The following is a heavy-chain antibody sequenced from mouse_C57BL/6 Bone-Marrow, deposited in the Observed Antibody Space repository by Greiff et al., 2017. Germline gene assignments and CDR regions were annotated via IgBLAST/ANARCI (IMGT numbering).Heavy chain of an antibody. D-gene: IGHD1-1*01. Sequence: QVQLQQSGAELMKPGASVKLSCKATGYTFTGYWIEWVKQRPGHGLEWIGEILPGSGSTNYNEKFKGKATFTADTSSNTAYMQLSSLTTEDSAIYSCAKRGVYYYGSSPVYFDYWGQGTTLTVSS. V-gene: IGHV1-9*01. CDR2: ILPGSGST. CDR1: GYTFTGYW. J-gene: IGHJ2*01. CDR3: AKRGVYYYGSSPVYFDY.